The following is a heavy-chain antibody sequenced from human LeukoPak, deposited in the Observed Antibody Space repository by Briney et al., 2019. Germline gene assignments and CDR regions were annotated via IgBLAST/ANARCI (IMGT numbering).Heavy chain of an antibody. V-gene: IGHV1-69*05. CDR1: GGTFSSYA. J-gene: IGHJ6*03. D-gene: IGHD5-12*01. CDR2: IIPIFGTA. Sequence: SVKVSCKASGGTFSSYAISWVRQAPGQGLEWMGGIIPIFGTANYAQKFQGRVTITRNTSISTAHMELSSLRSEDTAVYYCARGKDIVATTVYYYYYYMNVWGKGTTVTVSS. CDR3: ARGKDIVATTVYYYYYYMNV.